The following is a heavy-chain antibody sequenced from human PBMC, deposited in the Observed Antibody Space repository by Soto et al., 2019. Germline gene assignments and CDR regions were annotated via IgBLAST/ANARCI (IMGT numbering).Heavy chain of an antibody. CDR3: ARVIAARDDWFDP. D-gene: IGHD6-6*01. CDR1: GGSIGSYY. V-gene: IGHV4-59*01. CDR2: IYYSGST. Sequence: SETLCLTYTVSGGSIGSYYWSWIRQPPGKGLEWIGYIYYSGSTNYNPSLKSRVTISVDTSKNQFSLKLSSVTAADTAVYYCARVIAARDDWFDPWGQGTLVTVSS. J-gene: IGHJ5*02.